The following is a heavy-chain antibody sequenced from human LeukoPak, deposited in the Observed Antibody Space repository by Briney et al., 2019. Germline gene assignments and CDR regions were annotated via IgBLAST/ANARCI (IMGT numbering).Heavy chain of an antibody. CDR2: INHSGST. D-gene: IGHD6-13*01. Sequence: SETLSLTCAVYGGSFSGYYWSWIRQPPGKGLEWMGEINHSGSTNYNPSLKSRVTISVDTSKNQFSLKLSSVTAADTAVYYCARGSWAAAAHFDYWGQGTLVTVSS. V-gene: IGHV4-34*01. J-gene: IGHJ4*02. CDR1: GGSFSGYY. CDR3: ARGSWAAAAHFDY.